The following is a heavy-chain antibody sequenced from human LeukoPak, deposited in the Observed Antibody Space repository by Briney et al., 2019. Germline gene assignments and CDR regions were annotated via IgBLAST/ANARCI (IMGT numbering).Heavy chain of an antibody. CDR2: ISGSGGNT. J-gene: IGHJ4*02. CDR1: GFTFRSYA. CDR3: ARAAYYYDSSGYLSPLDY. V-gene: IGHV3-23*01. Sequence: GGSLRLSCAAYGFTFRSYAMNWVRQAPGKGLEWVSGISGSGGNTYSAESLKGRVTISRDNSKNTLYLQMNSLRAEDTAVYYCARAAYYYDSSGYLSPLDYWGQGTLVTVSS. D-gene: IGHD3-22*01.